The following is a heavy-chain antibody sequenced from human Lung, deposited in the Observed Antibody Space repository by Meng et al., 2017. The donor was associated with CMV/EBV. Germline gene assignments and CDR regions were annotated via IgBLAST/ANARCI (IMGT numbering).Heavy chain of an antibody. CDR2: IYYSGST. J-gene: IGHJ5*02. CDR1: GGSISSGGFY. CDR3: VRTNYGDYNWFDP. V-gene: IGHV4-31*02. D-gene: IGHD4-17*01. Sequence: QVQLTESGPGLVTPSLTLSITCTVPGGSISSGGFYWSWIRQHPGKGLEWIGYIYYSGSTYYNPSLRSRVAISIDTSKNQFSLKLTSVTAADTAVYFCVRTNYGDYNWFDPWGQGTLVTVSS.